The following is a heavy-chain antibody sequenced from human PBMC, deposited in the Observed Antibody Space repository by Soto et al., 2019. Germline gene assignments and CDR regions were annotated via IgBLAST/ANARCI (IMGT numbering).Heavy chain of an antibody. CDR3: ARDKITGLFDY. Sequence: QVQLQQWGAGLLKPSETLSLTCAVYGGSFSAYYWTWIRQPPGTGLEWIGEINHSGSTNYNPSLKSRVTISVDTSTNQFSLTLTSVTAADTAVYYCARDKITGLFDYWGQGTLVTVSS. CDR2: INHSGST. J-gene: IGHJ4*02. D-gene: IGHD2-8*02. V-gene: IGHV4-34*01. CDR1: GGSFSAYY.